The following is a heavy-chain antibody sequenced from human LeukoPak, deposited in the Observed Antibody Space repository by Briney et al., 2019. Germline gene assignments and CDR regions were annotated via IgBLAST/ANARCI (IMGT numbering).Heavy chain of an antibody. D-gene: IGHD4-17*01. CDR1: GASISGYY. J-gene: IGHJ4*02. V-gene: IGHV4-59*01. CDR3: ARVGKTTVTYFDY. Sequence: PSETLSLTCTVSGASISGYYWSWIRQPPGKGLEWIRYIYYSGSTNYNPSLRSRITISVDTSKNQFSLKLSSVTAADTAVYYCARVGKTTVTYFDYWGQGTLVTVAS. CDR2: IYYSGST.